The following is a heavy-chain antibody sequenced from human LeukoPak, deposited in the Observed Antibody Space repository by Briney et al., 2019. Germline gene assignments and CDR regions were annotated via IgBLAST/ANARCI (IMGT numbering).Heavy chain of an antibody. D-gene: IGHD6-13*01. Sequence: PGGSLRLSCAASGFSFSNHWMHWVRQVPGKGLVWVSRINSDGSSTTYADSVKGRFTISRDNAKNTLYLQMNSLRDEDTAVYYCTRDVSQSSSWYGESDYWGQGTQVTVSS. J-gene: IGHJ4*02. V-gene: IGHV3-74*03. CDR3: TRDVSQSSSWYGESDY. CDR2: INSDGSST. CDR1: GFSFSNHW.